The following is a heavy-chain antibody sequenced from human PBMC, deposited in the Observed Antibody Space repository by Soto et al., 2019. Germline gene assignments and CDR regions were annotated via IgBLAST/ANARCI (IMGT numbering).Heavy chain of an antibody. CDR3: ARTPIYDYVWGTYRYNYFDY. Sequence: QLQLQESGPGLVKPSETLSLTCTVSGGSISSSSYYWGWIRQPPGKGLEWIGSIYYSGSTYYNPSLKSRVTISVATSKHQFALNLSSVTAADTAVYYCARTPIYDYVWGTYRYNYFDYWGQGTLVTVS. J-gene: IGHJ4*02. D-gene: IGHD3-16*02. V-gene: IGHV4-39*01. CDR1: GGSISSSSYY. CDR2: IYYSGST.